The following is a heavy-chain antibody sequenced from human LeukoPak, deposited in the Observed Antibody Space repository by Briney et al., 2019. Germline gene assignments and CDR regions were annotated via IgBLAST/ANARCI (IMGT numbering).Heavy chain of an antibody. CDR3: AKPNYYDSGGYYSLVDY. J-gene: IGHJ4*02. V-gene: IGHV3-30*02. D-gene: IGHD3-10*01. Sequence: GGSLRLSCAASGFTFSSSGMHWVRQAPGKGLEWVTFIRFDTNNGYYADSVKGRFTISRDNSKNTVYLQMNSLRAEDTAVYYCAKPNYYDSGGYYSLVDYWGRGTLVSVSS. CDR2: IRFDTNNG. CDR1: GFTFSSSG.